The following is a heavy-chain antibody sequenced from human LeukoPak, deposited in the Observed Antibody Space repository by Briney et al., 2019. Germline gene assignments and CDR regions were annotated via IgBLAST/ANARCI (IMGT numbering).Heavy chain of an antibody. D-gene: IGHD3-10*01. CDR2: IYPGDSDT. J-gene: IGHJ6*02. CDR3: ARHTLSAIISPYYGMAV. Sequence: GESLKISCKGSGYSFTSYWIGWVRQMPGKGLEWMGIIYPGDSDTRYSPSFQGQVTISADKSISTAYLQWSSLKASATAMYYWARHTLSAIISPYYGMAVWGQGTTVTVSS. V-gene: IGHV5-51*01. CDR1: GYSFTSYW.